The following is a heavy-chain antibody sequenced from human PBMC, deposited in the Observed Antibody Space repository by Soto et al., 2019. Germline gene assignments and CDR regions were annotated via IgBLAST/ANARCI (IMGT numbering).Heavy chain of an antibody. V-gene: IGHV4-61*01. Sequence: QVQLQESGPGLVKPSETLSLTCTVSGGSVSSGSYYWSWIRQPPGKGLEWIGYFYYSGSTNYNPSLKSRVTISVDTSKNQFSLKLSSVTAADTAVYYCARGWFGELFLTDFDYWGQGTLVTVSS. CDR2: FYYSGST. D-gene: IGHD3-10*01. CDR1: GGSVSSGSYY. CDR3: ARGWFGELFLTDFDY. J-gene: IGHJ4*02.